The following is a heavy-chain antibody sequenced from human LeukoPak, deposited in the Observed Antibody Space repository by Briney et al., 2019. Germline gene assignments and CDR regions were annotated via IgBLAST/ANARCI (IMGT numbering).Heavy chain of an antibody. CDR1: EFTFSSYG. D-gene: IGHD3-10*01. V-gene: IGHV3-74*01. CDR2: ISPDGSTT. CDR3: ARAGAPYAFDV. Sequence: GGSLRLSCAASEFTFSSYGMHWVRQAPGKGLVGVSRISPDGSTTSYADSVKGRFTISRDNAKNTLYVQMKSLRAEDTAVYYCARAGAPYAFDVWGQGTMVTVSS. J-gene: IGHJ3*01.